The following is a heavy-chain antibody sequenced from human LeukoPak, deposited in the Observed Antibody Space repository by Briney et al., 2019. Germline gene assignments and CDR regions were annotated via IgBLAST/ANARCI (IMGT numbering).Heavy chain of an antibody. D-gene: IGHD6-19*01. J-gene: IGHJ4*02. CDR2: IYNSGTT. CDR1: GGSISRGSYY. V-gene: IGHV4-61*02. CDR3: ARREWLVHQHRVFDY. Sequence: SETLSLTCIVSGGSISRGSYYWNWIRQPAGKGLEWMGRIYNSGTTNYNPSLNSRVTISTDMSKNQISLKLSSVTAADTAVYYCARREWLVHQHRVFDYWGQGTLVTVSS.